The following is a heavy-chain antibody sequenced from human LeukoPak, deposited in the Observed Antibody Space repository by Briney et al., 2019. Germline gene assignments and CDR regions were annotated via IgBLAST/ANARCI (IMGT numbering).Heavy chain of an antibody. V-gene: IGHV3-21*01. Sequence: GGSLRLSCAASGFTFSSYSMNWVRQAPGKGLEWVSSISSSSSYIYYADSVKGRFTISRDNAKNSLYLQMNSLRAEDTAVYYCARDNRMVRGMFVYWGQGTLVTVSS. D-gene: IGHD3-10*01. CDR1: GFTFSSYS. CDR2: ISSSSSYI. CDR3: ARDNRMVRGMFVY. J-gene: IGHJ4*02.